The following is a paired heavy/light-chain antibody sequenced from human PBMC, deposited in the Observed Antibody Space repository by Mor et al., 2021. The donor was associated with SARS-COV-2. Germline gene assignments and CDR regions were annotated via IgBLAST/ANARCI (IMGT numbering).Light chain of an antibody. CDR3: AAWDDSLNGWV. J-gene: IGLJ3*02. CDR1: GSNIGSNT. Sequence: QSVLTQPPSASGTPGQRVTISCSGSGSNIGSNTVNWYQHLPGTAPNLLIFNNNQRPSGVPDRFSGSKSGTSASLAISGLQSEDEADYYCAAWDDSLNGWVFGGGTKLTFL. CDR2: NNN. V-gene: IGLV1-44*01.
Heavy chain of an antibody. J-gene: IGHJ4*02. CDR2: ISSGGSTI. CDR3: VRGDYDFGSDYYTEDY. V-gene: IGHV3-11*04. Sequence: QVQLVESGGGLVMPGGSLRLSCAASGFTFSDYYMSWIRQAPGKGLEWVSYISSGGSTIYYADSVKGRFTISRDNAKNSLYLQMNSLRAEDTAVYYCVRGDYDFGSDYYTEDYWGQGTLVTVSS. CDR1: GFTFSDYY. D-gene: IGHD3-3*01.